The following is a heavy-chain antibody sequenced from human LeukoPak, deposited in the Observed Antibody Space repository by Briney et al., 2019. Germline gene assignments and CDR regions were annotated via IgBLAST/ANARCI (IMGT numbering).Heavy chain of an antibody. J-gene: IGHJ4*02. Sequence: GGSLRLSCAASGFTVSSNYMSWVRQAPGKGLEWVSVIYSGGSTYYADSVKGRFTISRDNSKNTLYLQMNSLRAEDTAVYYCARAAKWLVGFPFDYWGQGTLVTVSS. CDR1: GFTVSSNY. CDR3: ARAAKWLVGFPFDY. V-gene: IGHV3-66*01. D-gene: IGHD6-19*01. CDR2: IYSGGST.